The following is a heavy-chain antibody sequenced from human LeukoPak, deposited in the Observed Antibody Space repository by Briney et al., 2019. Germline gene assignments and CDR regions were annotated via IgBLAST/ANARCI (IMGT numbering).Heavy chain of an antibody. D-gene: IGHD3-22*01. CDR1: GDIVFNNRAT. CDR3: AREYNYDSSGYCQFDY. J-gene: IGHJ4*02. CDR2: KYCRSKWYN. V-gene: IGHV6-1*01. Sequence: SQTLSLTCAISGDIVFNNRATWNWPTRSPSRALVWLGSKYCRSKWYNEYVVSVESRITINPDTSKNQFSLQLNSVTPEDTAVYYCAREYNYDSSGYCQFDYWGQGTLVTVSS.